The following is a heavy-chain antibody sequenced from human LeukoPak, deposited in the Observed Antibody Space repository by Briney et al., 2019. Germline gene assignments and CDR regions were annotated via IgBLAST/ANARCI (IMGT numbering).Heavy chain of an antibody. Sequence: MSSETLSLTCTVSGGSISTYYWTWIWQPPGKGLEWIGYIYYSGSTNYNPSLKSRVTISVDTSKNQFSLRLSSVTAADTAVYYCARYHTNGWFDYWGQGTLVTVSS. V-gene: IGHV4-59*01. CDR1: GGSISTYY. CDR2: IYYSGST. J-gene: IGHJ4*02. D-gene: IGHD6-19*01. CDR3: ARYHTNGWFDY.